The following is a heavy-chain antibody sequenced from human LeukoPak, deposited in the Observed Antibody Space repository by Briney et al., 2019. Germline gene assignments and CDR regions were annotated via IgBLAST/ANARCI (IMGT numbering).Heavy chain of an antibody. CDR2: ISYDGSNK. CDR3: ATFYSGNYNDFDY. J-gene: IGHJ4*02. Sequence: GGSLRLSCAASGFTFSSYGMHWVRQAPGKGLEWVAVISYDGSNKYYADSVKGRFTISRDNAQNSLYLQMNSLRAEDTAVYYCATFYSGNYNDFDYWGQGTLVTVSS. D-gene: IGHD1-26*01. CDR1: GFTFSSYG. V-gene: IGHV3-30*03.